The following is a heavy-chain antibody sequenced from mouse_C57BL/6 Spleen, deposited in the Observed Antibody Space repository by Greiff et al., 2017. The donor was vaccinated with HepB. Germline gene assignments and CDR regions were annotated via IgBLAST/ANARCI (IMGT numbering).Heavy chain of an antibody. CDR3: ASFLLRSVVRGY. V-gene: IGHV1-26*01. J-gene: IGHJ2*01. CDR2: INPNNGGT. CDR1: GYTFTDYY. D-gene: IGHD1-1*01. Sequence: EVQLQQSGPELVKPGASVKISCKASGYTFTDYYMNWVKQSHGKSLEWIGDINPNNGGTSYNQKFKGKATLTVDKSSSTAYMELRSLTSEDSAVYYCASFLLRSVVRGYWGQGTTLTVSS.